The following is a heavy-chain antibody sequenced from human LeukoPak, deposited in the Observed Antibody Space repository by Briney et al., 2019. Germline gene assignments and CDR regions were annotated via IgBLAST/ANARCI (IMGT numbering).Heavy chain of an antibody. CDR1: GGSISSSNW. CDR3: ARVTGVVVVAARVVTWFDP. J-gene: IGHJ5*02. V-gene: IGHV4-4*02. Sequence: PSGTLSLTCAVSGGSISSSNWWSWVRQPPGKGLEWIGEIYHSGSTNYNPSLKSRVTISVDKSKNQFSLKLSSVTAADTAVYYCARVTGVVVVAARVVTWFDPWGQGTLVTVSS. D-gene: IGHD2-15*01. CDR2: IYHSGST.